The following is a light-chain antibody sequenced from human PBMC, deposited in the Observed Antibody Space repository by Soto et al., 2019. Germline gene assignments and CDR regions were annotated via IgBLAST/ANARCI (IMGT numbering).Light chain of an antibody. CDR3: CSYTVSYVV. CDR2: DAT. V-gene: IGLV2-11*01. Sequence: QSALTQPRSVSGSPGQSVTISCTATSGDVDDFKYVSWYQQHPGKGPKVVIYDATERPSGVPHRFSGSKSGNTASLTISGLQAADEADYYCCSYTVSYVVFGGGTQLTVL. J-gene: IGLJ3*02. CDR1: SGDVDDFKY.